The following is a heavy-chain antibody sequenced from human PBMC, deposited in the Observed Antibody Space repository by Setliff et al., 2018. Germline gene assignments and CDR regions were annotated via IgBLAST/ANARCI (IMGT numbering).Heavy chain of an antibody. Sequence: GASVKVSCKASGYTFTSYGISWVRQAPGQGLEWMGWISAYNGNTNYAQKLQGRVTMTTDTSTRTAYMELRSLRSDDTAVYYCARSLSSIAVAGTLDYWGQGTLVTVSS. V-gene: IGHV1-18*01. CDR2: ISAYNGNT. CDR1: GYTFTSYG. D-gene: IGHD6-19*01. J-gene: IGHJ4*02. CDR3: ARSLSSIAVAGTLDY.